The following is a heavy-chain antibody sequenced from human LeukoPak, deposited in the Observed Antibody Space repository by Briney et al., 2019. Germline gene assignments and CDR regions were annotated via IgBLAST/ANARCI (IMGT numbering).Heavy chain of an antibody. V-gene: IGHV3-30*18. Sequence: GGSLRLSCAASGFTFSSYGMHWVRQVPGKGLEWVAVISYDGSKKYYADSVKGRFTFSRDNSKNTPYLQLNSLRAEDTAVYYCAKDLVRGVEYYFDSWGQGTLVTVSS. D-gene: IGHD3-10*01. CDR2: ISYDGSKK. J-gene: IGHJ4*02. CDR1: GFTFSSYG. CDR3: AKDLVRGVEYYFDS.